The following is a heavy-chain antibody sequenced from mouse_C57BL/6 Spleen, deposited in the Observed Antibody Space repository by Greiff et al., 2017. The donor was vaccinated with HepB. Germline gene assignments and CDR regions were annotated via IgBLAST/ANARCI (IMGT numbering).Heavy chain of an antibody. J-gene: IGHJ3*01. V-gene: IGHV1-39*01. CDR2: INPNYGTT. D-gene: IGHD1-1*01. CDR1: GYSFTDYN. Sequence: EVKLMESGPELVKPGASVKISCKASGYSFTDYNMNWVKQSNGKSLEWIGVINPNYGTTSYNQKFKGKATLTVDQSSSTAYMQLNSLTSEDSAVYYCARLDGSSLAWFADWGQGTLVTVSA. CDR3: ARLDGSSLAWFAD.